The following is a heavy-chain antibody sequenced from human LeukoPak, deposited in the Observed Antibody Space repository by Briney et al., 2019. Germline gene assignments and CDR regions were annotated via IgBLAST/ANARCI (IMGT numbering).Heavy chain of an antibody. D-gene: IGHD5-18*01. V-gene: IGHV4-34*01. CDR1: GGSLSGYY. J-gene: IGHJ4*02. CDR3: ARSQIFLWGYSYGERDY. Sequence: SETLSLTCAVYGGSLSGYYWSWIPQPPGKGLEWIGEINHSGSTNYNPSLKSRVTISVDTSKNQFSLKLSSVTAADTAVYYCARSQIFLWGYSYGERDYSGAGTLVTVSS. CDR2: INHSGST.